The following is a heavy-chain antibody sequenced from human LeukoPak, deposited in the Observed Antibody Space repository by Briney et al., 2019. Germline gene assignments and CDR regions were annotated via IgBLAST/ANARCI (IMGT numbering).Heavy chain of an antibody. CDR2: INHGGST. D-gene: IGHD2-2*02. Sequence: SETLSLTCAVYGGSFSGYYWSWIRQPPGKGLEWIGEINHGGSTNYNPSLKSRVTISVDTSKNQFSLKLSSVTAADTAVYYCAMGIVVVPAAIFRFDPWGQGTLVTVSS. J-gene: IGHJ5*02. CDR1: GGSFSGYY. V-gene: IGHV4-34*01. CDR3: AMGIVVVPAAIFRFDP.